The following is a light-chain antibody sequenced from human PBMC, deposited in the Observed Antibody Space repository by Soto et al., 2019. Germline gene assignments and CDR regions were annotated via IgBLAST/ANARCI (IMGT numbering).Light chain of an antibody. Sequence: QYTFAQPASPPGSCRQSISISCTGTSSDVGAYDFVSWYQQHPDKAPKLLIYEVSNRPSGVSDRFSGSKSVNTATLTISGLQAEDEADYYCSSHTTSNTRVFGTGT. V-gene: IGLV2-14*03. J-gene: IGLJ1*01. CDR2: EVS. CDR3: SSHTTSNTRV. CDR1: SSDVGAYDF.